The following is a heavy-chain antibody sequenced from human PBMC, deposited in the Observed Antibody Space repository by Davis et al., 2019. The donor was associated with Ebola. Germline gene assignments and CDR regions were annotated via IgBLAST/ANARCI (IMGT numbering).Heavy chain of an antibody. CDR1: GGSFSGYY. Sequence: SETLSLTCAVYGGSFSGYYWSWIRQPPGKGLEWIGYIYYSGSTNYNPSLKSRVTISVDTSKNQFSLKLSSVTAADTAVYYCARERYGTTWDYYYYGMDVWGQGTTVTVSS. CDR3: ARERYGTTWDYYYYGMDV. CDR2: IYYSGST. D-gene: IGHD1-7*01. V-gene: IGHV4-59*01. J-gene: IGHJ6*02.